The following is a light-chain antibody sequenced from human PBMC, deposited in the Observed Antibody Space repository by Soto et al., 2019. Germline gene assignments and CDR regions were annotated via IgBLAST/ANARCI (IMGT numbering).Light chain of an antibody. CDR3: QSYDSSLSCWV. CDR2: RNN. CDR1: SSNVGADYG. Sequence: QSVLTQPPSVSGAPGQRVTISCTGSSSNVGADYGVHWYQQLPGTAPKLLIYRNNDRPSGVPDRFSGSKSGTSASLAITGLQAEDEADYYCQSYDSSLSCWVFGGGTQLTVL. V-gene: IGLV1-40*01. J-gene: IGLJ3*02.